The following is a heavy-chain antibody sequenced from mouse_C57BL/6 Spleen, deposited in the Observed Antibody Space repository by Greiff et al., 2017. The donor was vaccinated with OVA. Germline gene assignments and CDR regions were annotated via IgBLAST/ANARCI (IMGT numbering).Heavy chain of an antibody. D-gene: IGHD3-2*02. V-gene: IGHV1-64*01. CDR1: GYTFTSYW. CDR2: IHPNSGST. J-gene: IGHJ2*01. CDR3: ARRVDSSFYFDD. Sequence: QVQLKESGAELVKPGASVKLSCKASGYTFTSYWMHWVKQRPGQGLEWIGMIHPNSGSTNYNEKFKSKATLTVDKSSSTAYMQLSSLTSEDSAVYYCARRVDSSFYFDDWGQGTTLTVSS.